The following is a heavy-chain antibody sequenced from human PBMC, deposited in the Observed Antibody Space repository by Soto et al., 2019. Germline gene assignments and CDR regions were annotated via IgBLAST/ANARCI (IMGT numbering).Heavy chain of an antibody. J-gene: IGHJ6*02. Sequence: QVQLQQWGAGLLKPSETLSLTCAVYGDSFSGYDWSWVRQSPGKGLEWIGEIDHTGTTKSNPSLKSRVTISVDTSKKQFSLKLRSVTAADTAVYYCARGRGQSSGWRHYYYYGMDVWGQGTTVTVSS. D-gene: IGHD6-19*01. CDR3: ARGRGQSSGWRHYYYYGMDV. CDR2: IDHTGTT. V-gene: IGHV4-34*01. CDR1: GDSFSGYD.